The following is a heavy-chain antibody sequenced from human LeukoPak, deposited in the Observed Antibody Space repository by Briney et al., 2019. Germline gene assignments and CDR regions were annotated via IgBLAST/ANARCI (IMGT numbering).Heavy chain of an antibody. CDR2: ISSSSSYI. CDR1: GFTFSSYG. CDR3: ARTERTIVARHSVDF. V-gene: IGHV3-21*01. D-gene: IGHD6-6*01. Sequence: GRSLRLSCAASGFTFSSYGMHWVRQAPGKGLEWVSSISSSSSYIYYADSVKGRFTISRDNAKNSLYLQMNSLRAEDTAVYYCARTERTIVARHSVDFWGQGTLVTVSS. J-gene: IGHJ4*02.